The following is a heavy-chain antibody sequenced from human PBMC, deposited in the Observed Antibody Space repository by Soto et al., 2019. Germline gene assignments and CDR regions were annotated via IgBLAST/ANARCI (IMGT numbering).Heavy chain of an antibody. Sequence: EVQLVETGGGLIQPGGSLRLSCAASGFTVSSNYMSWVRQAPGKGLEWVSVIYSGGSTYYADSVKGRFTISRDNSKNTLYLQMNSLRAEDTAVYYCARDAGYSSSWSYYYYGMDVWGQGTTVTVSS. D-gene: IGHD6-13*01. CDR3: ARDAGYSSSWSYYYYGMDV. J-gene: IGHJ6*02. CDR1: GFTVSSNY. CDR2: IYSGGST. V-gene: IGHV3-53*02.